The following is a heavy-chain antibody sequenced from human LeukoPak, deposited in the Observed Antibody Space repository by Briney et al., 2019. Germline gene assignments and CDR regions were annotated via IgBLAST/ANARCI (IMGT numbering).Heavy chain of an antibody. CDR3: ARDLQWLVPYNWFDP. V-gene: IGHV1-2*02. CDR1: GYTFTGYY. Sequence: ASVKVSCKASGYTFTGYYMHWVRQAPGQGLEWMGWINPNSGGTNYAQKFQGRVTMTRDTSISTAYMELGRLRSDDTAVYYCARDLQWLVPYNWFDPWGQGTLVTVSS. J-gene: IGHJ5*02. CDR2: INPNSGGT. D-gene: IGHD6-19*01.